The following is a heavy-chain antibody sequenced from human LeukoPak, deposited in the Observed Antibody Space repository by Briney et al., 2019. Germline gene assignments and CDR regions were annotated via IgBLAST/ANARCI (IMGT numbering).Heavy chain of an antibody. CDR2: ISGSGGST. CDR3: AKTGVGYCTGGSCSAADY. CDR1: GFTFSSYA. J-gene: IGHJ4*02. V-gene: IGHV3-23*01. Sequence: GGSLRLSCAASGFTFSSYAMSWVRQAPGKGLEWVSAISGSGGSTNYADSVKGRFTISRDNSKNTLYLQMNSLRAENTAAFYCAKTGVGYCTGGSCSAADYWGQGTQVTVSS. D-gene: IGHD2-15*01.